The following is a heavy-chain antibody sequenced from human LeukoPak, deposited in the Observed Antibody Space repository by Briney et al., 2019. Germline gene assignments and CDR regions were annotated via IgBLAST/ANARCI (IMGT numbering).Heavy chain of an antibody. Sequence: GASVTVSCKASGGTFSSYAISWVRQAPGQGLEWMGGIIPIFGTANYAQKFQGRVTITTDESTSTAYMELSSLRSEDTAVYYCAKGYSSGWHNWFDPWGQGTLVTVSS. CDR1: GGTFSSYA. V-gene: IGHV1-69*05. J-gene: IGHJ5*02. D-gene: IGHD6-19*01. CDR2: IIPIFGTA. CDR3: AKGYSSGWHNWFDP.